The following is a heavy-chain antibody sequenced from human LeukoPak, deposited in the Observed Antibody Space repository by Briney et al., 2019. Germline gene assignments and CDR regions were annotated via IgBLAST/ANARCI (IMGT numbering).Heavy chain of an antibody. V-gene: IGHV1-2*02. J-gene: IGHJ3*02. D-gene: IGHD3-22*01. CDR3: PRRAIYYYDSSGYYCDAFDI. CDR1: GYTLTGYY. CDR2: INPNSGGT. Sequence: ASVKVSCKASGYTLTGYYMHWVRQAPGQGLEGMGWINPNSGGTNHAQKFQGRVTMTRDTSISTAYMELSRLRSDDTAVYYCPRRAIYYYDSSGYYCDAFDIWGQGTMVTVSS.